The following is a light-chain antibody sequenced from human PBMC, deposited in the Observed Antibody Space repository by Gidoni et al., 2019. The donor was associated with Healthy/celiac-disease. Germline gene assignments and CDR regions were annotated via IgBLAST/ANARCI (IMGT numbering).Light chain of an antibody. V-gene: IGKV3-20*01. CDR3: QQYGSSPWT. Sequence: DIVLTQSPGTLSLSPGERATLSCRASQSVSSSYLACYQQKPGQAPRLLIYGASSRATGIPDRFSGSGSGTDFTLTISRLEPEDFAVYYCQQYGSSPWTFGQGTKVEIK. CDR1: QSVSSSY. CDR2: GAS. J-gene: IGKJ1*01.